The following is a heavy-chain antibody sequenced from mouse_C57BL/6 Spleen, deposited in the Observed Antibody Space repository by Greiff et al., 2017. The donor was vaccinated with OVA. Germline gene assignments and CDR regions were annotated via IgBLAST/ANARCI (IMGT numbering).Heavy chain of an antibody. Sequence: QVTLKESGPGILQPSQTLSLTCSFSGFSLSTSNMGIGWLRQPSGKGLEWLAHLWWDDAKYYNPSLKSRLTITKDTSNTQVFLKITRVNTADTATYYCAQIASFPYVYFDYWGQGTTLTVSS. CDR3: AQIASFPYVYFDY. D-gene: IGHD2-12*01. V-gene: IGHV8-5*01. J-gene: IGHJ2*01. CDR1: GFSLSTSNMG. CDR2: LWWDDAK.